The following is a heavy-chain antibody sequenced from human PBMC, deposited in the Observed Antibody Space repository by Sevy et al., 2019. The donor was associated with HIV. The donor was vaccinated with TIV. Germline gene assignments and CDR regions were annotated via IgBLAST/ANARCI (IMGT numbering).Heavy chain of an antibody. V-gene: IGHV3-23*01. D-gene: IGHD5-12*01. Sequence: GESLKISCAASGFTFSSYAMSWVRQAPGKGLEWVSAISGSGGSTYYADSVKGRFTISRDNFKNTLYLQMNSLRAEDRAVYYCAKERWLRYPLRPVGVMSPRLPDIWGQGTMVTVSS. CDR1: GFTFSSYA. CDR3: AKERWLRYPLRPVGVMSPRLPDI. CDR2: ISGSGGST. J-gene: IGHJ3*02.